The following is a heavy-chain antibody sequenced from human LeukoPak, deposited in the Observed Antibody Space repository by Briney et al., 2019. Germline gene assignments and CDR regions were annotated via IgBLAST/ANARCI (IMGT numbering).Heavy chain of an antibody. Sequence: PSETLSLTCTGSGGSISSYYWSWIRQPPGKGLEWIGYIYYSGSTNYNPSLKSRVTISVDTSKNQFSLKLSSVTAADTAVYYCARQLQEKTFFDYWGQGTLVTASS. CDR2: IYYSGST. J-gene: IGHJ4*02. CDR3: ARQLQEKTFFDY. V-gene: IGHV4-59*08. CDR1: GGSISSYY. D-gene: IGHD5-24*01.